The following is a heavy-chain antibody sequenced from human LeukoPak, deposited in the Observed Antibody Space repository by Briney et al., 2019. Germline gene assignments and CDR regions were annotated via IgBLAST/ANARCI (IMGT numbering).Heavy chain of an antibody. J-gene: IGHJ6*02. CDR3: ARALSPPYYDILTGPAPANYYYYGMDV. D-gene: IGHD3-9*01. V-gene: IGHV3-33*01. CDR2: IWYDGSNK. CDR1: GLTFSSYG. Sequence: GGSLRLSCAASGLTFSSYGMHWVRQAPGKGLEWVAVIWYDGSNKYYADSVKGRFTISRDNSKNTLYLQMNSLRAEDTAVYYCARALSPPYYDILTGPAPANYYYYGMDVWGQGTTVTVSS.